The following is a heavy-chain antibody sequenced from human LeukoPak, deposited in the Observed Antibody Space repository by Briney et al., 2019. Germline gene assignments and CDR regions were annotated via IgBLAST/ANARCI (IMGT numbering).Heavy chain of an antibody. J-gene: IGHJ6*02. CDR1: GGSISSGGYS. V-gene: IGHV4-30-2*01. CDR2: IYHSGST. D-gene: IGHD6-19*01. CDR3: ARYVAVAGRRDYYYGMDV. Sequence: SQTLSLTCAVSGGSISSGGYSWSWIRQPPGKGLEWIGYIYHSGSTYYNPSLKSRVTISVDRSKNQFSLKLSSVTAADTAVYYCARYVAVAGRRDYYYGMDVWGQGTTVTVSS.